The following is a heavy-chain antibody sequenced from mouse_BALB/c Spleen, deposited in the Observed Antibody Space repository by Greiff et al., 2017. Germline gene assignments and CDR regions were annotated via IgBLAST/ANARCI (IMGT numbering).Heavy chain of an antibody. CDR2: INPGSSTI. Sequence: VQLQQSGGGLVQPGGSLNLSCAASGFDFSRYWMSWARQAPGKGQEWIGEINPGSSTINYTPSLKDKFIISRDNAKNTLYLQMSKVRSEDTALYYCARLERYYAMDYWGQGTSVTVSS. CDR3: ARLERYYAMDY. V-gene: IGHV4-2*02. J-gene: IGHJ4*01. CDR1: GFDFSRYW.